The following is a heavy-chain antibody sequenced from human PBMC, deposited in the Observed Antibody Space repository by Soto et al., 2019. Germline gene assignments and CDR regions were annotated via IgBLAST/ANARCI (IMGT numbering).Heavy chain of an antibody. CDR2: IYYSGTT. Sequence: PSETLSLTCTVSGGSISSSDYYWGWIRQPPGKGLEWIGTIYYSGTTYYNPSLKSRVTMSVDTSKNQFSLKLSSVTAADTAVYYFACCLGHRMREIDYGGRETLVTVSS. CDR1: GGSISSSDYY. D-gene: IGHD3-16*01. V-gene: IGHV4-39*01. CDR3: ACCLGHRMREIDY. J-gene: IGHJ4*02.